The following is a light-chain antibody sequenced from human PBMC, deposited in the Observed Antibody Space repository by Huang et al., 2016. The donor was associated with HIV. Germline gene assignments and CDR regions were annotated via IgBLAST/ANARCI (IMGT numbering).Light chain of an antibody. Sequence: EIIMTQSPATLSLSPGEGASLSCRANQSVATNLAWYLHRPGQSPRILIFGASTRASVLPGIFSGSGSGTQFTLTVSGLQSEDFAVYYCQQYHNWPYTFGQGTKLEI. CDR1: QSVATN. V-gene: IGKV3-15*01. J-gene: IGKJ2*01. CDR3: QQYHNWPYT. CDR2: GAS.